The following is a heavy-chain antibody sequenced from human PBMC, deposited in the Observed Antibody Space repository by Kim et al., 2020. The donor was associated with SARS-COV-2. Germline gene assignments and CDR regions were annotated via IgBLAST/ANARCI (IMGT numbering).Heavy chain of an antibody. CDR2: IKSKTDGWAT. J-gene: IGHJ4*02. V-gene: IGHV3-15*01. Sequence: GGSLRLSCVASGFTLSNAWMSWVRQAPGKGLEWVGRIKSKTDGWATDYAAPVKGRFTISRDDSKNTLYLQINSLKTEDTAVYYCTTDLHDYGDYDYWGQG. CDR1: GFTLSNAW. D-gene: IGHD4-17*01. CDR3: TTDLHDYGDYDY.